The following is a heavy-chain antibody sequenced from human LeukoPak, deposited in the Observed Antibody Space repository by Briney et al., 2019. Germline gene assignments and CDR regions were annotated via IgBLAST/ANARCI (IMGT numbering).Heavy chain of an antibody. D-gene: IGHD3-10*01. CDR2: IYHSGST. J-gene: IGHJ5*02. CDR1: GYSISSGYY. CDR3: ARDGYYYGSGSLVDGHSVAWFDP. V-gene: IGHV4-38-2*02. Sequence: SETLSLTCTVSGYSISSGYYWGWIRQPPGKGLEWIGTIYHSGSTYYNPSLKSRVTISVDTSKNQFSLKLSSVTAADTAVYYCARDGYYYGSGSLVDGHSVAWFDPWGQGTLVTVSS.